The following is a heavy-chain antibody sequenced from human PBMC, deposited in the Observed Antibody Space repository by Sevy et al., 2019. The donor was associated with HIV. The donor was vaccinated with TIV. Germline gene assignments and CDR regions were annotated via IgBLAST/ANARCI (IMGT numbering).Heavy chain of an antibody. Sequence: GGSLRLSCAASGFPFSSYSFYWVRQAPGKGLEYVSAIGNDGETTHYASSVKGRFTISRDNSKNTVFLQMGRLRSEDMGVYYCARDSGTYHALDLWGRGTMVTVSS. CDR3: ARDSGTYHALDL. J-gene: IGHJ3*01. D-gene: IGHD1-26*01. V-gene: IGHV3-64*01. CDR2: IGNDGETT. CDR1: GFPFSSYS.